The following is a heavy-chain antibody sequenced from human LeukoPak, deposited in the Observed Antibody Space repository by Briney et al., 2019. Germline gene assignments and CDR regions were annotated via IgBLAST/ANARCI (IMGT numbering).Heavy chain of an antibody. D-gene: IGHD3-3*01. J-gene: IGHJ5*02. CDR2: ISGSGGST. V-gene: IGHV3-23*01. Sequence: PGGSLRLSCAASGFTFSSYAMSWVRQAPGKGLEWVSAISGSGGSTYYADSVKGRFTISRDNSKNTLYLQMNSLRAEDTAVYYCAKDPCYDFWSGNWFDPWGQGTLVTVSS. CDR3: AKDPCYDFWSGNWFDP. CDR1: GFTFSSYA.